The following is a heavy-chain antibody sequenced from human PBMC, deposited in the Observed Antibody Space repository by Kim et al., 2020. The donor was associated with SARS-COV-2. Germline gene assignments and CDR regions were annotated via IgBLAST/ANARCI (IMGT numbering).Heavy chain of an antibody. V-gene: IGHV4-59*08. D-gene: IGHD5-12*01. Sequence: NPTSKDRATISVDTSKNQLSLELSAVTAADTAVYYCARHYSGYDYNFDYWGQGTLVTVSS. CDR3: ARHYSGYDYNFDY. J-gene: IGHJ4*02.